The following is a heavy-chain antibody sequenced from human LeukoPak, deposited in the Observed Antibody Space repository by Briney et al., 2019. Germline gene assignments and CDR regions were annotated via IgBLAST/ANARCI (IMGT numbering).Heavy chain of an antibody. J-gene: IGHJ4*02. Sequence: SETLSLTCAVSGGSISSSNWWSWVRQPPGKGLEWIGEIYHSGSTNYNPSLKSRVTISVDKSKNQFSLKLSSVTAADTAVYYCARETKHYYDSSGYTDYWGQGTLVTVSS. CDR1: GGSISSSNW. V-gene: IGHV4-4*02. CDR2: IYHSGST. D-gene: IGHD3-22*01. CDR3: ARETKHYYDSSGYTDY.